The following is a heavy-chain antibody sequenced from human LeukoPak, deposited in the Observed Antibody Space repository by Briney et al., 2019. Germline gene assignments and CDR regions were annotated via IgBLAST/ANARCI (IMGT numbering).Heavy chain of an antibody. CDR2: INSNSGGT. CDR3: ARNEYSSSFAP. V-gene: IGHV1-2*02. J-gene: IGHJ5*02. Sequence: ASVKVSCKASGYIFTGYYMHWVRQAPGQGLEWMGWINSNSGGTKYAQKFQGRVTMTRGTSISTAYMELSSLRSDDSAVYYCARNEYSSSFAPWGQGTLVTVSS. CDR1: GYIFTGYY. D-gene: IGHD3-22*01.